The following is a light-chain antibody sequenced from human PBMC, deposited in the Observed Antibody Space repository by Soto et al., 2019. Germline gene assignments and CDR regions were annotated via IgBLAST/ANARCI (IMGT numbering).Light chain of an antibody. J-gene: IGLJ2*01. Sequence: QAVVTQPPSASGTPGQRVTISCSGSNSNIGNNFAYWYQQLPGTAPKLLIYRNDQRPSGVPDRISGSKSGTSASLAISGLRSEDEADYYCAAWDDSLNGVVFGGGTKVTVL. CDR2: RND. CDR3: AAWDDSLNGVV. V-gene: IGLV1-47*01. CDR1: NSNIGNNF.